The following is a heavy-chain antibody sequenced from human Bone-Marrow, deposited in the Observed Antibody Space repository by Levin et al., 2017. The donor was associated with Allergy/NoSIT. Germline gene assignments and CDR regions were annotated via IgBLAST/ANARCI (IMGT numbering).Heavy chain of an antibody. CDR3: ARDYRVAGIASHGGFDP. CDR1: GGTFSSYA. J-gene: IGHJ5*02. Sequence: ASVKVSCKASGGTFSSYAISWVRQAPGQGLEWMGGIIPIFGTANYAQKFQGRVTITADESTSTAYMELSSLRSEDTAVYYCARDYRVAGIASHGGFDPWGQGTLVTVSS. V-gene: IGHV1-69*13. CDR2: IIPIFGTA. D-gene: IGHD6-13*01.